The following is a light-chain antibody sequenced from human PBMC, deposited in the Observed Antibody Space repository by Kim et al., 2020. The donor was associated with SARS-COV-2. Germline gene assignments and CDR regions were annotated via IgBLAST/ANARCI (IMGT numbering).Light chain of an antibody. CDR2: ATS. CDR1: QSTSGH. V-gene: IGKV1-39*01. J-gene: IGKJ2*01. Sequence: SATGGEGATDTCRASQSTSGHLNWYQQKPGEAPKLLIFATSTLHGGAPSLFSGSGSGTHFTLTISSLQPENFATYYCHQSYSTSYTFGQGTKLVI. CDR3: HQSYSTSYT.